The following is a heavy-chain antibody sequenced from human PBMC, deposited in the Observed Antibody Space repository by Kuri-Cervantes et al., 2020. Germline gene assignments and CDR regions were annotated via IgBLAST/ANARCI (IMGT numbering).Heavy chain of an antibody. J-gene: IGHJ3*02. D-gene: IGHD2-15*01. Sequence: ASVKVSCKASGYTFTSYGISWVRQAPGQGLEWMGWISAYNGNTNYAQKLQGRVTMTTDTSTSTAYMELRSLRSDDTAVYYCARGAYCSGGSCYSVWDGPAFDIRGQGTMVTVSS. CDR2: ISAYNGNT. V-gene: IGHV1-18*01. CDR3: ARGAYCSGGSCYSVWDGPAFDI. CDR1: GYTFTSYG.